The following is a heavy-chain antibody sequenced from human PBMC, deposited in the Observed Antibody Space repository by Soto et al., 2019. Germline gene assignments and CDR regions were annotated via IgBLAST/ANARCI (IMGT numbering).Heavy chain of an antibody. Sequence: QVQLVESGGGVVQPGRSLRLSCEAPGFTFSHYGMHWVRQAPGKGLEWVAVILNDGSRQHYADSVKGRLTISRDNSKNTLYLDMNSLRVEDTAVYYCARDDDYGDNGLDYWGQGTLVTVSS. D-gene: IGHD4-17*01. J-gene: IGHJ4*02. CDR2: ILNDGSRQ. V-gene: IGHV3-33*01. CDR1: GFTFSHYG. CDR3: ARDDDYGDNGLDY.